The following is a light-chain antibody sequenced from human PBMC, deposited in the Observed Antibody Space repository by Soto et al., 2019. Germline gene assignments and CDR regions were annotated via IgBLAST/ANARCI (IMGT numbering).Light chain of an antibody. CDR1: QGISNE. CDR3: QQYGNSPIT. J-gene: IGKJ5*01. CDR2: AVS. V-gene: IGKV1-17*01. Sequence: DIQMTQSPASLPASVGDRVTITCRASQGISNELAWYQQKPGKAPKRLIYAVSSLQTGVPSRFSGSGSGTEFTLTISSLQPEDFAVYYCQQYGNSPITFGQGTRLEIK.